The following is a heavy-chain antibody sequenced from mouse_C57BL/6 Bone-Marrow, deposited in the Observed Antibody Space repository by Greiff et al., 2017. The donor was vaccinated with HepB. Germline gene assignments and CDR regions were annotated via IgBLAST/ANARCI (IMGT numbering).Heavy chain of an antibody. D-gene: IGHD2-5*01. CDR2: IWSGGST. Sequence: QVQLQQSGPGLVQPSQSLSITCTVSGFSLTSYGVHWVRQSPGKGLEWLGVIWSGGSTDYNAAFISRLSISKDNSKSQVFFKMNSLQADDTAIYYCARGDYSNYHDKLGLDYWGQGTTLTVSS. CDR3: ARGDYSNYHDKLGLDY. J-gene: IGHJ2*01. V-gene: IGHV2-2*01. CDR1: GFSLTSYG.